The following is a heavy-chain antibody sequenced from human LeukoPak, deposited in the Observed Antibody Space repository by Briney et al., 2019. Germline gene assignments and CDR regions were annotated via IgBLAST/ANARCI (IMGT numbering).Heavy chain of an antibody. CDR1: GFTFSSYA. J-gene: IGHJ4*02. Sequence: PGGSLRLSCAASGFTFSSYAMSWVRQAPGKGLEWVSAISGSGGSTYYADSVKGRFTISRDNSKNTLYLQMNSLRAEDTAVYYCAKSGAATVAPYYFDYWGQGTLVTVSS. V-gene: IGHV3-23*01. D-gene: IGHD4-17*01. CDR3: AKSGAATVAPYYFDY. CDR2: ISGSGGST.